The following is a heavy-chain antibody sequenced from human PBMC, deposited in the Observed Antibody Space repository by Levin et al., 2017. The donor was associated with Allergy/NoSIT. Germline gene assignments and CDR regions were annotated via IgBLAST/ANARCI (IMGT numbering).Heavy chain of an antibody. CDR2: INPNSGGT. J-gene: IGHJ3*02. Sequence: ASVKVSCKASGYTFTGYYILWVRQAPGQGLEWMGWINPNSGGTNYAQKFQGRVTMTRDTSISTAYMELNRLRSDDTAVYYCATNFDILTGYYVNDGFDSWGQGTMVTVSP. CDR1: GYTFTGYY. V-gene: IGHV1-2*02. CDR3: ATNFDILTGYYVNDGFDS. D-gene: IGHD3-9*01.